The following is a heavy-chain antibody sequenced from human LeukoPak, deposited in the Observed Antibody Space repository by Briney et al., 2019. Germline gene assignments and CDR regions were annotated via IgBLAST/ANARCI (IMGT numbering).Heavy chain of an antibody. D-gene: IGHD2-21*01. CDR2: ISTNGGST. CDR1: GFTFSSYA. Sequence: GGSLRLSCEASGFTFSSYAMSWVRQAPGKGLEWVSGISTNGGSTSYADSVKGRLTISRDNPRNMLYLEMNSLRAEDTAVYYCSVMHRYSGGSHFCDYDDWGQGILVTV. J-gene: IGHJ4*02. CDR3: SVMHRYSGGSHFCDYDD. V-gene: IGHV3-23*01.